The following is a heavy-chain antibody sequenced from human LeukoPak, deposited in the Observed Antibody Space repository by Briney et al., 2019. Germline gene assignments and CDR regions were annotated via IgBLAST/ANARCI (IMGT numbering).Heavy chain of an antibody. CDR1: GGSISSGGYY. V-gene: IGHV4-31*03. CDR2: IYYSGST. D-gene: IGHD6-19*01. CDR3: ARDGEWLVRGMDV. J-gene: IGHJ6*02. Sequence: PSQTLSLTCTVSGGSISSGGYYWSWIRQHPGKGLEWIGNIYYSGSTYYNPSLKSRVTISVDTSKNQFSLKLSSVTAADTAVYYCARDGEWLVRGMDVWGQGTTVTVSS.